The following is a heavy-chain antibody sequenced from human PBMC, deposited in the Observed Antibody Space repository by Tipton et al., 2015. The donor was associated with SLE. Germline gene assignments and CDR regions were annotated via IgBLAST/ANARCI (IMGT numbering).Heavy chain of an antibody. CDR2: INHSGST. CDR1: GGSFSDYS. J-gene: IGHJ6*02. Sequence: TLSLTCVVYGGSFSDYSWSWIRQSPGKGLEWIGEINHSGSTNYNPSLKSRVTISVDTSKIQFSLKLSSVTAADTAVYYCARLREGYYYYYDMDVWGQGTTVTVSS. CDR3: ARLREGYYYYYDMDV. D-gene: IGHD1-26*01. V-gene: IGHV4-34*01.